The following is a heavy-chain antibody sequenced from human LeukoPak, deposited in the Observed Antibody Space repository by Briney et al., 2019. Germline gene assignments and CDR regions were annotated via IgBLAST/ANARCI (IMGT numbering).Heavy chain of an antibody. CDR3: ARDRYCSNGVCSGEFDY. V-gene: IGHV1-2*02. Sequence: ASVKVSCKASGYTFTSYYMHWVRQAPGQGLEWMGWINPNSGGTNYAQKFQGRVTMTRDTSASTAYMELSSLRSEDMAVYYCARDRYCSNGVCSGEFDYWGQGTLVTVSS. D-gene: IGHD2-8*01. J-gene: IGHJ4*02. CDR2: INPNSGGT. CDR1: GYTFTSYY.